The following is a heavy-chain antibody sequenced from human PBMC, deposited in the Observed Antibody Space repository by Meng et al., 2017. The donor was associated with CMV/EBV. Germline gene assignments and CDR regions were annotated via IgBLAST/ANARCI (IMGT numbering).Heavy chain of an antibody. J-gene: IGHJ4*02. Sequence: HVQLQQWRAGLLQPSETLPLTCAVFGGSFSGYYWSWIRQPPGKGLEWIGEINHSGSTNYNPSLKSRVTISVDTSKNQFSLKLSSVTAADTAVYYCARVWDSGWDYWGQGTLVTVSS. CDR3: ARVWDSGWDY. D-gene: IGHD3-22*01. V-gene: IGHV4-34*01. CDR2: INHSGST. CDR1: GGSFSGYY.